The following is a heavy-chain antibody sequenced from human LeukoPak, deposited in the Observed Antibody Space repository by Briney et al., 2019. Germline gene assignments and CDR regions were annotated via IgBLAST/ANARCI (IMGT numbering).Heavy chain of an antibody. Sequence: SETLSLTCTVSDGSISGYYWSWIRQPPGKGLEWIGYIYYSGSTNYNPSLKSRVTISVDTAKNQFSLKLSSVTAADTAVYYCAGLGGTRWVDDSWGRGTLVTVSS. D-gene: IGHD1-26*01. CDR2: IYYSGST. V-gene: IGHV4-59*01. CDR1: DGSISGYY. J-gene: IGHJ4*02. CDR3: AGLGGTRWVDDS.